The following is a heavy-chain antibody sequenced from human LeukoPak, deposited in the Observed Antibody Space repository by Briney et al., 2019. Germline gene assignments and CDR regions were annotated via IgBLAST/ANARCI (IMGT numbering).Heavy chain of an antibody. CDR2: IKRDGSEK. V-gene: IGHV3-7*01. J-gene: IGHJ4*02. D-gene: IGHD3-9*01. CDR3: ARANRYYDILTGAPHFDY. CDR1: GFTFSNYW. Sequence: PGGSLRLSCAASGFTFSNYWMSWVRQAPGKGLEWVANIKRDGSEKYYVDSVKGRFTISRDNAENSLYLQMNSLRAEDTAVYYCARANRYYDILTGAPHFDYWGQGALVTVSS.